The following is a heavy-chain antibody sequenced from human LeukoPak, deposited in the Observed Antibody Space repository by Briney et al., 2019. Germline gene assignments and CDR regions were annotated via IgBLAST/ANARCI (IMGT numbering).Heavy chain of an antibody. CDR3: AKSRHSYNWNDGAFFDY. CDR1: EFTFSSYA. J-gene: IGHJ4*02. Sequence: RGRSLTLSCAASEFTFSSYAVQWVRHAPGKGLEWVAVILYDGRNKKYTDSVEARFTISRDNSENTLYPQMNSLRGEDTAVYYCAKSRHSYNWNDGAFFDYWGQGTLVTVSS. V-gene: IGHV3-30*18. CDR2: ILYDGRNK. D-gene: IGHD1-20*01.